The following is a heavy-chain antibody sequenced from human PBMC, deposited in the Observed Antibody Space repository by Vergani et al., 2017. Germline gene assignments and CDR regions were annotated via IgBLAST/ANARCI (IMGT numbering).Heavy chain of an antibody. J-gene: IGHJ4*02. Sequence: VQILQSGGGVVQPGGSLRLSCAASSFSVSSHYMTWVRQAPGKGLEWVSSIIMSGDISYYADSVKGRFTISRDNSKNTLYLQMDSLRAGDTALYYCAKDIGIVMVPVSPDFWGQGTLVTVSS. CDR2: IIMSGDIS. V-gene: IGHV3-23*01. CDR3: AKDIGIVMVPVSPDF. D-gene: IGHD2/OR15-2a*01. CDR1: SFSVSSHY.